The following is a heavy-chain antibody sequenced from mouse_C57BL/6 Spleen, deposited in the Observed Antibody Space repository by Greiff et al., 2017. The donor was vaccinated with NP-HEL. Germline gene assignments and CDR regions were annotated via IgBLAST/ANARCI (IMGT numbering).Heavy chain of an antibody. CDR2: INPSNGGT. CDR1: GYTFTSYW. J-gene: IGHJ4*01. CDR3: ASSPYYYCYYAMDY. V-gene: IGHV1-53*01. Sequence: QVQLQQSGTELVKPGASVKLSCKASGYTFTSYWMHWVKQRPGQGLEWIGNINPSNGGTNYNEKFKSKATLTVDKSSSTAYMQLSSLTSGDSAVYYCASSPYYYCYYAMDYWGQGTSVTVSS. D-gene: IGHD1-1*01.